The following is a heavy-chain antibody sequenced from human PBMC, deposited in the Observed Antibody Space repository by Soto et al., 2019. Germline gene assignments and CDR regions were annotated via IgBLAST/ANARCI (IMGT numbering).Heavy chain of an antibody. J-gene: IGHJ6*02. Sequence: GDSLKISCTGSGFSFANYWINWVRQMPGKGLEWMGRIDPSESYSNYSPSFQGHVTISADKSINTAYLQWSSLKASDNAMYYFWGEGRGMDVWGQRSRATVSS. V-gene: IGHV5-10-1*01. CDR2: IDPSESYS. CDR3: WGEGRGMDV. CDR1: GFSFANYW. D-gene: IGHD3-16*01.